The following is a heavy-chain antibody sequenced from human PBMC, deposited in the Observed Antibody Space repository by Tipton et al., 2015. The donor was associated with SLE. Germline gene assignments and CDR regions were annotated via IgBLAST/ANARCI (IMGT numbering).Heavy chain of an antibody. CDR1: GGSISGYY. V-gene: IGHV4-59*08. CDR2: ISFSGLT. J-gene: IGHJ4*02. D-gene: IGHD3-3*01. Sequence: TLSLTCTVSGGSISGYYWSWVRQPPGKGLEWIGYISFSGLTNYNPSVMSRVSTSMDTSKNQFSLQMSSVTAADTALYYCARHKLGFSWSYFDSWGQGTLVTVSS. CDR3: ARHKLGFSWSYFDS.